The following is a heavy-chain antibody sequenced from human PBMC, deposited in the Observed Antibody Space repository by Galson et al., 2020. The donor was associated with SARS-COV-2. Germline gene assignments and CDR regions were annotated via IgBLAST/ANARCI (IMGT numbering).Heavy chain of an antibody. Sequence: ASVKVSCKASGYTFTGYYMHWVRQAPGQGLEWMGWINPNSGGTNYAQKFQGRVTMTRDTSISTAYMELSRLRSDDTAVYYCAILGTVYSSSWYLGGLESSVYWGQGTLVTVSS. J-gene: IGHJ4*02. V-gene: IGHV1-2*02. CDR1: GYTFTGYY. CDR2: INPNSGGT. D-gene: IGHD6-13*01. CDR3: AILGTVYSSSWYLGGLESSVY.